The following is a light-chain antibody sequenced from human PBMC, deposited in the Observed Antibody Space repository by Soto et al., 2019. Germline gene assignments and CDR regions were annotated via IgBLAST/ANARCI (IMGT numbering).Light chain of an antibody. Sequence: DIQMTQSPSSLSASVGDRVTITCRASQGISNYFAWYPQQPGKVPKLLIYVASTLQSGVPSRFSGSGSGTDFTLTISSLQPEDVATYYCQQYNSAPWTFGQGTKVEIK. CDR3: QQYNSAPWT. V-gene: IGKV1-27*01. CDR1: QGISNY. CDR2: VAS. J-gene: IGKJ1*01.